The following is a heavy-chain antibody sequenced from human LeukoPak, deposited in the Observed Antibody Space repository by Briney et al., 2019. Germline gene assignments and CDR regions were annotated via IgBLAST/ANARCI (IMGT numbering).Heavy chain of an antibody. CDR1: GFTFSDYY. Sequence: GGSLRLSCAASGFTFSDYYMSWIRQAQGKGLEWGSYISSSGSTIYYADSVKGRFTISRDNAKNSLYLQMNSLRAEDTAVYYCARDYFYSSGWNDAFDIWGQGTMVTVSS. CDR3: ARDYFYSSGWNDAFDI. J-gene: IGHJ3*02. V-gene: IGHV3-11*04. D-gene: IGHD6-19*01. CDR2: ISSSGSTI.